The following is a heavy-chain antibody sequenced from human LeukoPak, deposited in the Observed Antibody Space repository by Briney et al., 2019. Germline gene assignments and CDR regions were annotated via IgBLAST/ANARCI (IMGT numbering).Heavy chain of an antibody. CDR1: GFTFSSYS. CDR2: IWYDGSNK. D-gene: IGHD6-13*01. V-gene: IGHV3-33*08. Sequence: GGSLRLSCAASGFTFSSYSMNWVRQAPGKGLEWVAVIWYDGSNKYYADSVKGRFTISRDNSKNTLYLQMNSLRAEDTAVYYCARDYYSSSWFEHPLGFDYWGQGTLVTVSS. J-gene: IGHJ4*02. CDR3: ARDYYSSSWFEHPLGFDY.